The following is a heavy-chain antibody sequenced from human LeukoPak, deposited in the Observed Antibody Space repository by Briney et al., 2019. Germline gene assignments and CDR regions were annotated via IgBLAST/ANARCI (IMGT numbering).Heavy chain of an antibody. CDR3: ARARYSSSWYFDY. CDR1: GFTFSSYS. CDR2: ISSSSTI. D-gene: IGHD6-13*01. Sequence: GGSLRLSCAASGFTFSSYSMNWVRQAPGKGLEWVSYISSSSTIYYADSVKGRFTISRDNAKNSLYLQTNSLRDEDTAVYYCARARYSSSWYFDYWGQGTLVTVSS. J-gene: IGHJ4*02. V-gene: IGHV3-48*02.